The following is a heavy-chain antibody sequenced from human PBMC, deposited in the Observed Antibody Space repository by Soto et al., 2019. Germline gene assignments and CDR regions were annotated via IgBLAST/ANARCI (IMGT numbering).Heavy chain of an antibody. V-gene: IGHV4-34*01. CDR3: ARGDNWNPEYFQH. Sequence: PSETLSLTCAVYGGSFSGYYWSWIRQPPGKGLEWIGEINHSGSTNYNPSLKSRVTISVDTSKNQFSLKLSSVTAADTAVYYCARGDNWNPEYFQHWGQGTLVTVSS. CDR1: GGSFSGYY. CDR2: INHSGST. D-gene: IGHD1-20*01. J-gene: IGHJ1*01.